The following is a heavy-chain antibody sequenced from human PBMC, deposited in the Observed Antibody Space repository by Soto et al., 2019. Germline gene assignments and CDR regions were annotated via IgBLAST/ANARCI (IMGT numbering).Heavy chain of an antibody. CDR3: ARWIRGTPDY. Sequence: DVQLVASGGGLVQPGGSLTLPCSVSGFTFSDHWMGWVRQTPRKGLEWLSNISPDGSGKYYVDSLKGRFTISRDNAKDSLYLHMSSLEVEDTGIYHCARWIRGTPDYWGHGTLVTVSS. CDR1: GFTFSDHW. V-gene: IGHV3-7*04. D-gene: IGHD3-10*01. J-gene: IGHJ4*01. CDR2: ISPDGSGK.